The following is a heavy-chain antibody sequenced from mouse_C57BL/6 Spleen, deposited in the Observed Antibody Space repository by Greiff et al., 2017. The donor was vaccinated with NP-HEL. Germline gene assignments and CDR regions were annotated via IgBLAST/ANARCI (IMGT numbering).Heavy chain of an antibody. CDR1: GYAFSSSW. CDR3: AIYDYDGAWFAY. Sequence: VQLQQSGPELVKPGASVKISCKASGYAFSSSWMNWVKQRPGKGLEWIGRIYPGDGDTNYNGKFKGKATLTADKSSSTAYMQLRSLTSEDSAVYCGAIYDYDGAWFAYWGQGTLVTVSA. D-gene: IGHD2-4*01. CDR2: IYPGDGDT. J-gene: IGHJ3*01. V-gene: IGHV1-82*01.